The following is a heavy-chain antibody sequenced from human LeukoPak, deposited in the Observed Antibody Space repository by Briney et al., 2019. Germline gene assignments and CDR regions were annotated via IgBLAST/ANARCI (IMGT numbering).Heavy chain of an antibody. D-gene: IGHD3-3*01. J-gene: IGHJ4*02. CDR3: VRDQSYYGV. Sequence: GGSLRLSCAASGFTFSRYQMSWIRQAPGKGLEWVSGISSSGTTIHYADSVKGRFTSARDNAKNSLYLQMNSLRAEDTAVYYCVRDQSYYGVWGQGTLVTVSS. CDR2: ISSSGTTI. CDR1: GFTFSRYQ. V-gene: IGHV3-11*01.